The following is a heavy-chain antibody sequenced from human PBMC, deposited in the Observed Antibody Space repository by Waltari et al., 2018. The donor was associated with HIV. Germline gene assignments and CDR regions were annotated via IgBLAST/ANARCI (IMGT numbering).Heavy chain of an antibody. J-gene: IGHJ6*02. CDR1: GFTLTTYV. Sequence: VHLVQSGPEMRKPGASVQISCSASGFTLTTYVFSWVRQAPGQGLEGLGWSSAQEGKSDVVETVKDRVALTTDSSTNTAYLGIRKLRSDDTATVYCVGGGVSWLEDMYYYQGMDVWGQGTAVTVSS. CDR2: SSAQEGKS. CDR3: VGGGVSWLEDMYYYQGMDV. D-gene: IGHD3-10*01. V-gene: IGHV1-18*01.